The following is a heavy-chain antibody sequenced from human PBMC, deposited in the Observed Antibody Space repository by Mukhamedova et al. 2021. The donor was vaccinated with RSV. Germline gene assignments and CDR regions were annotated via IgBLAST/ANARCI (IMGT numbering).Heavy chain of an antibody. Sequence: IRQPPGKGLEWIGSIYYSGSTYYNPSLKSRVTISVDTPKNQFSLKLSSGTAADTAVYYCASYYYDSSGYNALQFDYWGHGTLVTV. J-gene: IGHJ4*01. CDR2: IYYSGST. V-gene: IGHV4-39*01. D-gene: IGHD3-22*01. CDR3: ASYYYDSSGYNALQFDY.